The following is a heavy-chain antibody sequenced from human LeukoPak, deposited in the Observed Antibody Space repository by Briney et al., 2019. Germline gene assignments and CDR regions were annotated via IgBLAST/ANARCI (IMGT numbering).Heavy chain of an antibody. CDR2: ISWNSGSI. CDR3: AKSPHTAGGSWDYFDY. J-gene: IGHJ4*02. Sequence: PGRSLRLSCAASGFSFDDFAIHWVRQAPGKGLEWVSGISWNSGSIGYADSVKGRFTISRDNAKNSLYLQMNGLRAEDTALYYCAKSPHTAGGSWDYFDYWGQGTLVTVSS. CDR1: GFSFDDFA. V-gene: IGHV3-9*01. D-gene: IGHD6-13*01.